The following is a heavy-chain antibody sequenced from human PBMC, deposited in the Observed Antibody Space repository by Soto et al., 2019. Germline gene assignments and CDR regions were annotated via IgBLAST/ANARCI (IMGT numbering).Heavy chain of an antibody. Sequence: QVQLVQSGTEVKKPGSSVKVSCKASGGTFRNYPINWVRQAPGQGLEWMGSIFPLTDIPDYAQNFQGSLTISADKSTSTAYMELSSLTSDATAMYFCARGPLVVLNYFESWGQGTLVTVSS. J-gene: IGHJ4*02. CDR3: ARGPLVVLNYFES. CDR1: GGTFRNYP. V-gene: IGHV1-69*02. CDR2: IFPLTDIP.